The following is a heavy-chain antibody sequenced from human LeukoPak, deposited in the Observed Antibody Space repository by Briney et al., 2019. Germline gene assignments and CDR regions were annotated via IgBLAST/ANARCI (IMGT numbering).Heavy chain of an antibody. Sequence: SVKVSCKASGGTFSSYAISWVRQAPGQGLEWMGRIIPILGIANYAQKSQGRVTITADKSTSTAYMELSSLRSEDTAVYYCARVSPNTDFDYWGQGTLVTVSS. CDR1: GGTFSSYA. J-gene: IGHJ4*02. D-gene: IGHD4/OR15-4a*01. CDR3: ARVSPNTDFDY. CDR2: IIPILGIA. V-gene: IGHV1-69*04.